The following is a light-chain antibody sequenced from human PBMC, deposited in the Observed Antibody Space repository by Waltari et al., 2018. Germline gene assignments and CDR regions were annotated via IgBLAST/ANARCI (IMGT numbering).Light chain of an antibody. CDR3: QQYDNYWT. V-gene: IGKV1-5*03. J-gene: IGKJ1*01. CDR1: QTISMW. CDR2: RTS. Sequence: DIQMTQSPSTLSASVGDRVTITCRASQTISMWLALYQQKPGKAPKLLIYRTSSLESGVPSRFSGSGSGTEFTLTISSLQPDDFATYYCQQYDNYWTFGQGTKVEMK.